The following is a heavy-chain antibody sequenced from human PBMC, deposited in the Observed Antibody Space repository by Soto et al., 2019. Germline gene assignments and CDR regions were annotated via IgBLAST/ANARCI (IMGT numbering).Heavy chain of an antibody. Sequence: VGSLRLSCAASGFTFSSYAMSWVRQAPGKGLEWVSAISGSGGSTYYADSVKGRFTISRDNSKNTLYLQMNSLRAEDTAVYYCAKEGGDIVVVVAATDLGHYGMDVWGQGTTVTVSS. J-gene: IGHJ6*02. V-gene: IGHV3-23*01. CDR1: GFTFSSYA. CDR3: AKEGGDIVVVVAATDLGHYGMDV. D-gene: IGHD2-15*01. CDR2: ISGSGGST.